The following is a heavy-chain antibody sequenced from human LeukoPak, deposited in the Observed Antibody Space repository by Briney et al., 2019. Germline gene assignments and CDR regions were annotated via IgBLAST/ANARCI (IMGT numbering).Heavy chain of an antibody. CDR3: AKDLGPPYTGTYPPEY. D-gene: IGHD1-26*01. Sequence: GGSLRLSCAASGFTFSSYGMHWVRQAPGKGLEWVAFIRYDGSNSYYADSVKGRFTISRDNSKNTLYLQMNSLRPEDTAMFYCAKDLGPPYTGTYPPEYWGQGSPVTVSS. CDR2: IRYDGSNS. CDR1: GFTFSSYG. V-gene: IGHV3-30*02. J-gene: IGHJ4*02.